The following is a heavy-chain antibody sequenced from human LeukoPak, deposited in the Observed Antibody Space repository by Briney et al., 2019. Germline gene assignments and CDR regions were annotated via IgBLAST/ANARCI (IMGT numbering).Heavy chain of an antibody. CDR1: GFTFSSYG. J-gene: IGHJ3*02. Sequence: GGSLRLSCAASGFTFSSYGMHWVRQAPGKGLEWVAFIRYDGSNKYYADSVKGRFTISRDNSKNTLYLQMGSLRAEDMAVYYCARLPVDAFDIWGQGTMVTVSS. CDR2: IRYDGSNK. CDR3: ARLPVDAFDI. V-gene: IGHV3-30*02. D-gene: IGHD3-16*01.